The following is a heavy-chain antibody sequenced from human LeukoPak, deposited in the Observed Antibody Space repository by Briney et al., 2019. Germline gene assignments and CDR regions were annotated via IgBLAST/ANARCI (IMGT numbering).Heavy chain of an antibody. CDR2: INPNSGGT. CDR3: ARKLAGTIFGVVLPLDY. V-gene: IGHV1-2*02. D-gene: IGHD3-3*01. J-gene: IGHJ4*02. Sequence: ASVKVSCKASGYTFTGYYMHWVRQAPGQGLEWMGWINPNSGGTNYAQKFQGRVTMTRDTSISTAYMELSRLRSDDTAVYYCARKLAGTIFGVVLPLDYWGQGTLVTVSS. CDR1: GYTFTGYY.